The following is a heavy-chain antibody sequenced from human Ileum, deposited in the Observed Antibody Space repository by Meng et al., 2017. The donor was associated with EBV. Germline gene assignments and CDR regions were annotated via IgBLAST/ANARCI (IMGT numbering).Heavy chain of an antibody. CDR1: GFSLSTSGVS. V-gene: IGHV2-5*01. CDR2: IYWNDDK. CDR3: AHTKHSSGYYYHDY. J-gene: IGHJ4*02. D-gene: IGHD3-22*01. Sequence: IPLKESAPPLADPPQPPPVTCTFSGFSLSTSGVSVRWIRQPSGKALELLAVIYWNDDKGYSPSLKSRLTITKDTSKNQVVLTMTTMDPVDTATYYCAHTKHSSGYYYHDYWGQGTLVTVSS.